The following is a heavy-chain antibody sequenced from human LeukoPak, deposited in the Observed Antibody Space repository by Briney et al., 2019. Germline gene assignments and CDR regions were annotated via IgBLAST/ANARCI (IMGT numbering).Heavy chain of an antibody. J-gene: IGHJ4*02. D-gene: IGHD2-21*01. V-gene: IGHV1-69*13. CDR2: IIPIFGTA. CDR3: ASPKSPFRY. CDR1: GGTFSSYA. Sequence: GASVKVSCKASGGTFSSYAISWVRQAPGQGLEWMGGIIPIFGTANYAQKFQGRVTVTADESASTAYMELSSLRSEDTAVYYCASPKSPFRYWGQGTLVTVSS.